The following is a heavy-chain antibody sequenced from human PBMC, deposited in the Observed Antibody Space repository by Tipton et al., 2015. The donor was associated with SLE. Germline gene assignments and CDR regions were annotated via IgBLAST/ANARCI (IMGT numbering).Heavy chain of an antibody. CDR2: VYYSGTT. J-gene: IGHJ5*02. Sequence: LRLSCTVSGGSVSSSHYYWGWIRQPPGKGLEWIGSVYYSGTTYYNSSLKSRVTMSVDTSKNQFSLRLNSVTAADTAVYYCARYCGSATCLGFWFSWGQGTLVTVSS. CDR1: GGSVSSSHYY. D-gene: IGHD2-2*01. V-gene: IGHV4-39*07. CDR3: ARYCGSATCLGFWFS.